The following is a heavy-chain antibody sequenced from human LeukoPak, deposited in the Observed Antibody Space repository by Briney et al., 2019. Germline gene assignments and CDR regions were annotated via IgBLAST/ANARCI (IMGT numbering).Heavy chain of an antibody. CDR1: GFTFSSYG. V-gene: IGHV3-30*02. J-gene: IGHJ4*02. CDR3: AKDASRQMATIGYYFDY. CDR2: IRYDGSNK. D-gene: IGHD5-24*01. Sequence: GGSLRLSCAASGFTFSSYGMHWVRQAPGKGLEWVAFIRYDGSNKYYADSLKGRFTISRDNAKNSLYLRMNSLRAEDTAVYYCAKDASRQMATIGYYFDYWGQGTLVTVSS.